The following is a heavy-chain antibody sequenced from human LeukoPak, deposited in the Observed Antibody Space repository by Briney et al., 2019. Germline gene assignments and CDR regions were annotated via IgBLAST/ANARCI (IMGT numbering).Heavy chain of an antibody. CDR2: ISSSSSTI. D-gene: IGHD2-2*02. J-gene: IGHJ5*02. V-gene: IGHV3-48*01. Sequence: GGSLRLSCAASGFTFSSYSMNWVRQAPGKGLEWVSYISSSSSTIYYADSVKGRFTISRDNAKNSLYLQMNSLRAEDTAVYYCARDRRPLGYCSSTSCYTGWFDPWGQGTLVTVSS. CDR3: ARDRRPLGYCSSTSCYTGWFDP. CDR1: GFTFSSYS.